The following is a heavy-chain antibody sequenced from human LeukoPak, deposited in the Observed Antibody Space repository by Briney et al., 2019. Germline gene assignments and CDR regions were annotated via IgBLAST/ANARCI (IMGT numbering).Heavy chain of an antibody. CDR1: GFTFSSYW. V-gene: IGHV3-21*01. D-gene: IGHD2-2*01. J-gene: IGHJ5*02. CDR3: ARDRGGIVVVPAAT. Sequence: PGGSLRLSCAASGFTFSSYWMTWVRQAPGKGLEWVSSISSSSSYIYYADSVKGRFTISRDNAKNSLYLQMNSLRAEDTAVYYCARDRGGIVVVPAATWGQGTLVTVSS. CDR2: ISSSSSYI.